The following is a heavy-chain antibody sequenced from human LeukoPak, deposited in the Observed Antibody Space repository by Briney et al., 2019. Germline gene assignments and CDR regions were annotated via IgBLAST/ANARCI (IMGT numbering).Heavy chain of an antibody. Sequence: PSQTLSLTCTVSGGSISSGDYYWSWIRQPPGTGLEWIGYIYYSGSTYYNPPLKSRVTISVDTSKNQFSLKLSSVTAADTAVYYCAREEYQLLVGYYFDYWGQGTLVTVSS. V-gene: IGHV4-30-4*08. CDR3: AREEYQLLVGYYFDY. CDR2: IYYSGST. CDR1: GGSISSGDYY. D-gene: IGHD2-2*01. J-gene: IGHJ4*02.